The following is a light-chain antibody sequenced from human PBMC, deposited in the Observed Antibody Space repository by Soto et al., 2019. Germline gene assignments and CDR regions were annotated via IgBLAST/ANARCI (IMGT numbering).Light chain of an antibody. Sequence: EIVLTQSPGILSLSPGERASLSCGASQSISSSFLAWYQQKPGQAPRLLIYGASSRATGIPDRFSGTGSETDFTLTISRLGTEDFAVYYCQQQDNSPITFGQGTRLEIK. J-gene: IGKJ5*01. CDR2: GAS. V-gene: IGKV3-20*01. CDR1: QSISSSF. CDR3: QQQDNSPIT.